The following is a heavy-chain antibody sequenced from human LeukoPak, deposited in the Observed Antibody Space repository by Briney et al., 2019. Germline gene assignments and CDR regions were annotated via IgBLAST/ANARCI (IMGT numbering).Heavy chain of an antibody. D-gene: IGHD3-22*01. J-gene: IGHJ4*02. CDR2: ISYDGSNK. V-gene: IGHV3-30-3*01. Sequence: GRSLRLSCAASGYTFSRYAMHWVRQAPGKGLEWVAVISYDGSNKYYADSVKGRFTISRDNSKNTLYLQMNSLRAEDTAVYYCARVAYDSSGSVDYWGQGTLVTVSS. CDR3: ARVAYDSSGSVDY. CDR1: GYTFSRYA.